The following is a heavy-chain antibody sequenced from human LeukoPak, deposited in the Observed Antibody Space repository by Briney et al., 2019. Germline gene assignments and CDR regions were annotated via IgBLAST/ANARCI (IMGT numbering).Heavy chain of an antibody. J-gene: IGHJ6*03. D-gene: IGHD3-10*01. V-gene: IGHV4-61*05. CDR3: ARVTRGYYYMDV. Sequence: PSETLSLTCTVSGASISRSNYYWGWIRQPPGKGLEWIGYIYYSGSTNYNPSLKSRVTISVDTSKNQFSLKLSSVTAADTAVYYCARVTRGYYYMDVWGKGTTVTISS. CDR1: GASISRSNYY. CDR2: IYYSGST.